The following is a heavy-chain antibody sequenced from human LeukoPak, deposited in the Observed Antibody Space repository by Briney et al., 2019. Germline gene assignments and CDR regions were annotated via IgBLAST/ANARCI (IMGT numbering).Heavy chain of an antibody. D-gene: IGHD2/OR15-2a*01. CDR2: IYYSGST. J-gene: IGHJ6*02. CDR1: GGSISSYY. V-gene: IGHV4-59*12. CDR3: ARDKEVLWLSYGMDV. Sequence: SETLSLTCTVSGGSISSYYWSWIRQPPGKGLEWIGYIYYSGSTNYNPSLKSRVTISVDTSKNQFSLKLGSVTAADTAVYYCARDKEVLWLSYGMDVWGQGTTVTVSS.